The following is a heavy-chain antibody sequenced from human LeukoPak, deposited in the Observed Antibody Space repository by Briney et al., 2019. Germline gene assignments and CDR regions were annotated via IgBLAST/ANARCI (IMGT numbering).Heavy chain of an antibody. Sequence: GASVKVSCKASGYTFTSHGISWVRQAPGQGLEWMGWISAYNGNTNYAQKLQGRVTMTTDTSTSTAYMELRSLRSDDTAVYYCARVPSPRHIVVEELLDAFDIWGQGTMVTVSS. D-gene: IGHD5-12*01. CDR1: GYTFTSHG. CDR3: ARVPSPRHIVVEELLDAFDI. J-gene: IGHJ3*02. V-gene: IGHV1-18*01. CDR2: ISAYNGNT.